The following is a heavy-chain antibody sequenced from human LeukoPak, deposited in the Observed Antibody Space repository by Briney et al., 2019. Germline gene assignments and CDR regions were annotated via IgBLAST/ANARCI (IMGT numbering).Heavy chain of an antibody. Sequence: PSETLSLTRTVSGGSISSYYWSWIRQPPGKALEWIGNIHYSGSTNYNPSLKSRVTISVDTSKNEFSLKLSSVTAADTAVYYCARRFDLWGRGTLVTVSS. CDR2: IHYSGST. V-gene: IGHV4-59*08. J-gene: IGHJ2*01. CDR1: GGSISSYY. CDR3: ARRFDL.